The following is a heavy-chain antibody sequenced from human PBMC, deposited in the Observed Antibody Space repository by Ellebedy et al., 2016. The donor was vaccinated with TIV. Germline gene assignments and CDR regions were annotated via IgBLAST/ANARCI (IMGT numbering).Heavy chain of an antibody. D-gene: IGHD3-10*01. V-gene: IGHV1-69*04. CDR2: IIPILGIA. CDR1: GGTFSSYA. J-gene: IGHJ3*02. CDR3: ARPLWFGETPYAFDI. Sequence: SVKVSCXASGGTFSSYAISWVRQAPGQGLEWMGRIIPILGIANYAQKFQGRVTITADKSTSTAYMELSSLRSEDTAVYYCARPLWFGETPYAFDIWGQGTMVTVSS.